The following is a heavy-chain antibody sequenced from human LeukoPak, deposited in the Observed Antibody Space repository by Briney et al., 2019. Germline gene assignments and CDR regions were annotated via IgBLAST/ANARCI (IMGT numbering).Heavy chain of an antibody. CDR3: ASLTSDSSGYYAP. J-gene: IGHJ5*02. CDR1: GGPISDYY. CDR2: IYYSGST. Sequence: PSETLSLTCTVSGGPISDYYWSWIRQPPGKGLEWIGYIYYSGSTNYNPSLKSRVTISVDTSKNQFSLKLSSVTAADTAVYYCASLTSDSSGYYAPWGQGTLVTVSS. D-gene: IGHD3-22*01. V-gene: IGHV4-59*01.